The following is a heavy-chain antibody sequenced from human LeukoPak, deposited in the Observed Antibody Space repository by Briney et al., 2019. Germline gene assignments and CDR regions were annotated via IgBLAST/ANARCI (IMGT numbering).Heavy chain of an antibody. CDR3: ARAPSGFTYGPGDH. J-gene: IGHJ4*02. D-gene: IGHD5-18*01. V-gene: IGHV1-18*01. CDR1: GYSFTSYG. CDR2: IGTYDGNA. Sequence: ASVKDSCKASGYSFTSYGITWVRQAPGQGLEWMGWIGTYDGNANYAQKLQGRVTMTTDTSTITAYMELRSLRSDDTAVYYCARAPSGFTYGPGDHWGQGTLVTVSS.